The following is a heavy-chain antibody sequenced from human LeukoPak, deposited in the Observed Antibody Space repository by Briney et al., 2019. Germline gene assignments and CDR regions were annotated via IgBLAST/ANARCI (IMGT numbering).Heavy chain of an antibody. Sequence: ASVKVSCKASGYTFTNYGISWVRQAPGQGLEWMAWISGYNGYTKYAQKFQGRVTMTTETSTSTAYMELRSLRSDDTAIYYCARGFPPRTYYDSSGYYSYYFGYWGQGTLVTVSS. CDR2: ISGYNGYT. CDR3: ARGFPPRTYYDSSGYYSYYFGY. V-gene: IGHV1-18*01. CDR1: GYTFTNYG. D-gene: IGHD3-22*01. J-gene: IGHJ4*02.